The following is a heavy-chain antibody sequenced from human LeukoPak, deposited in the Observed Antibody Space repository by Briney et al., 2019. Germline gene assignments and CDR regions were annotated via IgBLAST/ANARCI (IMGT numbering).Heavy chain of an antibody. CDR1: GFTFSSYA. CDR3: ARPDSRYFYGLGV. CDR2: ISGSGGST. J-gene: IGHJ6*02. V-gene: IGHV3-23*01. D-gene: IGHD2/OR15-2a*01. Sequence: GGSLRLSCAASGFTFSSYAMSWVRQAPGKGLEWVSAISGSGGSTYYADSVKGRFTISRDNSKNTLYLQMNILTTEDTAVYYCARPDSRYFYGLGVWGQGTTVTVS.